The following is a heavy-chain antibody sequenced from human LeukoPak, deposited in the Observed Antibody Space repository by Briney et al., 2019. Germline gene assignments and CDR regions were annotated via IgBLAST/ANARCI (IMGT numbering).Heavy chain of an antibody. J-gene: IGHJ4*02. CDR3: ARGVYGTSAFDF. CDR1: GGSFSCMY. D-gene: IGHD1-14*01. CDR2: INHTGFA. Sequence: PSETLSLTCSVNGGSFSCMYWSWIRQSPGKGLQWIGEINHTGFAKYAPSLKSRVTLSVDTSKTQFSLRMNSVTAADTAVYYCARGVYGTSAFDFWGQGTLVTVSS. V-gene: IGHV4-34*01.